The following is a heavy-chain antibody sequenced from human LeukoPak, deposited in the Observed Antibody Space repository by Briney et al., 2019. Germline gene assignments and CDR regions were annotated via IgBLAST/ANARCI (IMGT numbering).Heavy chain of an antibody. CDR1: GGSISYYY. D-gene: IGHD3-3*01. J-gene: IGHJ5*02. CDR2: IYSSGST. Sequence: SETLSLTCTVSGGSISYYYWSWIRQPAGKGLEWIGRIYSSGSTNYNPSLKSRFTMSVNTSKNQFPLKLSSVTAADTAVYYCAREKQTIFGVVMRVYWFDPWGQGTLVTVSS. V-gene: IGHV4-4*07. CDR3: AREKQTIFGVVMRVYWFDP.